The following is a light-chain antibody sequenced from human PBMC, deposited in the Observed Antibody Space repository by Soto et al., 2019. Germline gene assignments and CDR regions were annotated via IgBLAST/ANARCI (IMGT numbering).Light chain of an antibody. CDR2: DAS. Sequence: EIVLTQSPGTLSLSPGERATLSCRASQSVSSYLAWYQQKPGQAPRLLIYDASNRATGIPARFSGSGSGTDFTRTISSLEPEDFAVYYCQQRRNWPRITFGQGNEWRL. CDR1: QSVSSY. J-gene: IGKJ5*01. V-gene: IGKV3-11*01. CDR3: QQRRNWPRIT.